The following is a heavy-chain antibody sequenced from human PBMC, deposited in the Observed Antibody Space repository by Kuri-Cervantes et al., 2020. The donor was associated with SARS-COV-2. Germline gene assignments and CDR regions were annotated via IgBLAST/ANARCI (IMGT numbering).Heavy chain of an antibody. CDR2: INPNSGGT. Sequence: ASVKVSCKASGYTFTGYYMHWVRQAPGQGLEWMGWINPNSGGTNYAQKFQGRVTMTRDTSISTAYMELSRLRSDDTAVYYCARDNYYDSSGYFNYWGQGTLVTVSS. V-gene: IGHV1-2*02. CDR3: ARDNYYDSSGYFNY. D-gene: IGHD3-22*01. CDR1: GYTFTGYY. J-gene: IGHJ4*02.